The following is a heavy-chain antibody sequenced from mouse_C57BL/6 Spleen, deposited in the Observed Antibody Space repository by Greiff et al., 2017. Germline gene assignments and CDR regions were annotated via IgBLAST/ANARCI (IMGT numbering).Heavy chain of an antibody. Sequence: VKLVESGAELARPGASVKMSCKASGYTFTSYTMHWVKQRPGQGLEWIGYINPSSGYTKYNQKFKDKATLTADKSSSTAYMQLSSLTSEDSAVYYCARSYYSNSYYFDYWGQGTTLTVSS. CDR2: INPSSGYT. J-gene: IGHJ2*01. V-gene: IGHV1-4*01. CDR3: ARSYYSNSYYFDY. CDR1: GYTFTSYT. D-gene: IGHD2-5*01.